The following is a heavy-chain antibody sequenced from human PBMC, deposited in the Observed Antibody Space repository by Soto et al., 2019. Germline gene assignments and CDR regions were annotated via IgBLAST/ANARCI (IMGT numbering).Heavy chain of an antibody. Sequence: PSETLSLTCTVSGGSISSGGYYWSWIRQHPGKGLEWIGYIYYSGSTYYNPSLKSRVTISVDTSKNQFSLKLSSVTAADTAVYYCARGVGVFSSGWAPPRDYYYYYGMDVWGQGTTVTVSS. V-gene: IGHV4-31*03. CDR2: IYYSGST. D-gene: IGHD6-19*01. CDR3: ARGVGVFSSGWAPPRDYYYYYGMDV. J-gene: IGHJ6*02. CDR1: GGSISSGGYY.